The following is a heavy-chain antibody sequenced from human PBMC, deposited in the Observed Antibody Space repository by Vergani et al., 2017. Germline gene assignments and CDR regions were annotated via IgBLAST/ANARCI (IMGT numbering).Heavy chain of an antibody. CDR2: ISYEVSNK. Sequence: QVQLVESGGGVVQPGRSLRLSCAASGFTFSSYAMHWVRQAPGKGLEWVAVISYEVSNKYYAYSVKGRVTISRDNSKHTLYLQMNSLRAEDTAVYYCARDRVGVYYDSSGYYLRYYYYGMDVWGQGTTVTVSS. CDR1: GFTFSSYA. CDR3: ARDRVGVYYDSSGYYLRYYYYGMDV. D-gene: IGHD3-22*01. V-gene: IGHV3-30*04. J-gene: IGHJ6*02.